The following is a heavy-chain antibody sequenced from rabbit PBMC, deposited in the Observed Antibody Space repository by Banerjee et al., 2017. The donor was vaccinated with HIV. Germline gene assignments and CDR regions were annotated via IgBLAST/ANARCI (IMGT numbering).Heavy chain of an antibody. V-gene: IGHV1S47*01. CDR2: IDPVFGST. CDR3: ARGEKIVVVESTRLDL. Sequence: QEQLKESGGGLVQPGGSLKLSCKASGFDFSSYTMNWVRQAPGKGLEWIGYIDPVFGSTYYASWVNGRFTISSHNAQNTLYLQLNSLTAADTATYFCARGEKIVVVESTRLDLWGQGTLVTVS. CDR1: GFDFSSYT. D-gene: IGHD1-1*01. J-gene: IGHJ3*01.